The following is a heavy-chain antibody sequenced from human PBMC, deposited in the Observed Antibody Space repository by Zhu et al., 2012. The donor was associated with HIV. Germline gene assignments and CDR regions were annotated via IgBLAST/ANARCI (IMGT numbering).Heavy chain of an antibody. CDR3: SSSSFYTSNWFFDY. CDR2: IYYSGST. J-gene: IGHJ4*01. Sequence: QVQLQESGPELVKPSQTLSLTCTVSSDSLSSGDYYWSWIRQPPGKGLKWIGYIYYSGSTYYNPSLKSRITISVDTSKNQFSLKLRSVTVADTAVYFCSSSSFYTSNWFFDYWGPEPWSPSPQ. CDR1: SDSLSSGDYY. V-gene: IGHV4-30-4*01. D-gene: IGHD6-13*01.